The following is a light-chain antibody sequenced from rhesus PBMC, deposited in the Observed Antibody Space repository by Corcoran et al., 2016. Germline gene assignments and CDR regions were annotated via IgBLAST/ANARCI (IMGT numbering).Light chain of an antibody. V-gene: IGKV1-38*01. J-gene: IGKJ2*01. CDR3: QQRNSYPYS. Sequence: DIQLTQSPSSLSASVGDRVTITCRASQDISYYLAWYQQKSGKAPTLLFYDASSLQSGVPSRFSGSGSGTEFTLTISSLQPEDFATYYCQQRNSYPYSFGQGTKVEIK. CDR2: DAS. CDR1: QDISYY.